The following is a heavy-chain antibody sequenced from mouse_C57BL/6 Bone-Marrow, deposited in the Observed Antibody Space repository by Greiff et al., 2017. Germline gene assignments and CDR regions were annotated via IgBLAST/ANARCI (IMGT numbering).Heavy chain of an antibody. Sequence: VQLQQSGAELARPGASVKLSCKASGYTFTSYGISWVKQRTGQGLEWIGEIYPRSGNTYYNEKFKGKATLTADKSSSTAYMELRSLTSEDSAVYFCARVFITTVVATNFDVWGTGTTVTVSS. J-gene: IGHJ1*03. V-gene: IGHV1-81*01. CDR2: IYPRSGNT. D-gene: IGHD1-1*01. CDR1: GYTFTSYG. CDR3: ARVFITTVVATNFDV.